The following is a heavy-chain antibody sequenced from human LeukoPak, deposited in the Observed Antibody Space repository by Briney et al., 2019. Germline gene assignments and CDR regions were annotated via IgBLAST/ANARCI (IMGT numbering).Heavy chain of an antibody. CDR2: IYTSGST. Sequence: SETLSLTCTFSGGSISSYYWSWIRQPAGKGLEWIGRIYTSGSTNYNPSLKSRVTMSVDTSKNQFSLKLSSVTAADTAVYYCTRGHDTINLDYWGQGTLVTVSS. V-gene: IGHV4-4*07. CDR3: TRGHDTINLDY. J-gene: IGHJ4*02. D-gene: IGHD5-24*01. CDR1: GGSISSYY.